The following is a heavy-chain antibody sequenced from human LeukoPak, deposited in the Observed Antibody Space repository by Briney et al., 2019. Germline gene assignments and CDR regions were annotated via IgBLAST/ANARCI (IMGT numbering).Heavy chain of an antibody. J-gene: IGHJ3*02. Sequence: GGSLRLSCAASGFTFSSYEMNWVRQAPGKGLEWVSYISSSGSTIYYADSVKGRFTISRDNSKNTLYLQMNNLRAEDTAVYYCATHYYDSSGYYYDHAFDIWGQGTMVTVSS. CDR3: ATHYYDSSGYYYDHAFDI. CDR2: ISSSGSTI. D-gene: IGHD3-22*01. V-gene: IGHV3-48*03. CDR1: GFTFSSYE.